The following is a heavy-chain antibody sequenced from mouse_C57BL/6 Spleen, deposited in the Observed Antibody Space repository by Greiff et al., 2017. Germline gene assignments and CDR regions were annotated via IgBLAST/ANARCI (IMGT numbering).Heavy chain of an antibody. CDR2: IDPSDSYT. V-gene: IGHV1-59*01. D-gene: IGHD2-2*01. CDR3: ASYYGYDEGYAMDY. J-gene: IGHJ4*01. Sequence: QVQLQQPGAELVRPGTSVKLSCKASGYTFTSYWMHWVKQRPGQGLEWIGVIDPSDSYTNYNQKFKGKATLTVDTSSSTAYMQLSSLTSEDSAVYYCASYYGYDEGYAMDYWGQGTSVTVSS. CDR1: GYTFTSYW.